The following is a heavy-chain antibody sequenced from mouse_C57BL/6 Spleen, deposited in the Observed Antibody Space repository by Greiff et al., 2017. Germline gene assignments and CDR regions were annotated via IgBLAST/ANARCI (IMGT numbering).Heavy chain of an antibody. J-gene: IGHJ4*01. CDR2: IYPGDGDT. D-gene: IGHD1-2*01. CDR3: ARSITRAEVYYAMDY. V-gene: IGHV1-80*01. Sequence: QVQLQQSGAELVKPGASVKISCKASGYAFSSYWMNWVKQRPGQGLEWIGQIYPGDGDTNYNGKFKGKATLTADKSSSTAYMQLSSLTSEDSAVYSCARSITRAEVYYAMDYWGQGTSVTVSA. CDR1: GYAFSSYW.